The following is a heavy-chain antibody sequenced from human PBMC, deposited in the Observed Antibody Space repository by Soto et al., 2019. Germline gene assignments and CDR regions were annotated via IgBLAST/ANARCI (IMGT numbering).Heavy chain of an antibody. J-gene: IGHJ4*02. Sequence: EVQLLESGGGLVQPGGSLRLSCAASGFTFSSYAMSWVRQVPGKGLEWVSLIECGVGDRYYAESVKGRFTISRDNARYPQYLEMNSVSEADTSLYYCARVRFCELVWGQGTMVTVSS. CDR1: GFTFSSYA. D-gene: IGHD3-10*01. CDR2: IECGVGDR. CDR3: ARVRFCELV. V-gene: IGHV3-23*01.